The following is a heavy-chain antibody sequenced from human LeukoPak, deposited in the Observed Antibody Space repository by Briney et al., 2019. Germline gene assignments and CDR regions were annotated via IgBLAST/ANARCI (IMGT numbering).Heavy chain of an antibody. CDR1: GYTLTELP. CDR3: VTVALADFDY. V-gene: IGHV1-24*01. J-gene: IGHJ4*02. CDR2: SDPEDGET. D-gene: IGHD6-19*01. Sequence: GASVKVSCKVSGYTLTELPMHWVRQAPGTGLEWMGGSDPEDGETIYGQRFQGRVTMTEDTSTDTAYMELSSLRSEDTAVYYCVTVALADFDYWGQGTLVTVSS.